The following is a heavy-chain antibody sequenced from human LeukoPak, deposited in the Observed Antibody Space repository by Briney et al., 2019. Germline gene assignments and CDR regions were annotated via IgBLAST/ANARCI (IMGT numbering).Heavy chain of an antibody. CDR2: IYYSGST. CDR1: GGSISSNNYY. J-gene: IGHJ4*02. Sequence: PETLSLTCTVSGGSISSNNYYWGWIRPPPGKGLDWIGSIYYSGSTYYTPSLKSRVTISVDTSKNQFSLKLSSVNAADTAVYYCVNSSPGGGWLVSGNFDSWGQGTLVTVSS. D-gene: IGHD6-19*01. V-gene: IGHV4-39*01. CDR3: VNSSPGGGWLVSGNFDS.